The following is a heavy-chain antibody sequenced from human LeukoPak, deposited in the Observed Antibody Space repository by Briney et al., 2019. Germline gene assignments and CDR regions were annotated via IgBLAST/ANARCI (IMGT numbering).Heavy chain of an antibody. V-gene: IGHV3-21*01. Sequence: GGSLRLSCAASGFTFSSYSMNWVRQAPGKGLEWVSSISSSSSYIYYADSVKGRLTISRDNAKNSLYLQMDSLRAEDTAVYYCARDLRDGYNFNNYWGQGTLVTVSS. J-gene: IGHJ4*02. CDR2: ISSSSSYI. D-gene: IGHD5-24*01. CDR1: GFTFSSYS. CDR3: ARDLRDGYNFNNY.